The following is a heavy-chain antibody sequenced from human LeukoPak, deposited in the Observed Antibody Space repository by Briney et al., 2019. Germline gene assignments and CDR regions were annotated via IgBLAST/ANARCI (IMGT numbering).Heavy chain of an antibody. CDR1: GGTFSSYA. CDR2: IIPIFGIA. Sequence: ASVKVSCKASGGTFSSYAISWVRQATGQGLEWMGGIIPIFGIANYAQKCQGRVTITADESTSTAYMELSSLRSEETAVYYCARSRSDFGSGDYSWFDPWGQGTLVSVSS. D-gene: IGHD3-3*01. CDR3: ARSRSDFGSGDYSWFDP. J-gene: IGHJ5*02. V-gene: IGHV1-69*13.